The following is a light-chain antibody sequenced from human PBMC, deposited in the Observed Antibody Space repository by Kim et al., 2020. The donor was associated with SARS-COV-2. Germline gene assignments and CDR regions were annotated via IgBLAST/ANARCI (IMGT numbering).Light chain of an antibody. CDR2: DDS. CDR3: QVWDSSSDPPYV. CDR1: HIGSKS. V-gene: IGLV3-21*03. J-gene: IGLJ1*01. Sequence: PGKTARINRRGNHIGSKSVNWYQQKPGQAPVLVVYDDSDRPSGIPERFSGSNSGNTATLTISRVEAGDEADYYCQVWDSSSDPPYVFGTGTKVTVL.